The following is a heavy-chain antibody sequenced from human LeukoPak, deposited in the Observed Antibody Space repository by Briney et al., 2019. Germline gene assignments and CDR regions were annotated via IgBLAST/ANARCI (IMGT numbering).Heavy chain of an antibody. V-gene: IGHV3-33*01. CDR3: ARDLSTVSETSDY. D-gene: IGHD4-17*01. Sequence: GGSLRLSCAASGFTFSSYGMHWVRQAPGKGLEWVAVIWYDGSNKYYADSVKGRFTISRDNSKNTLYLQMNSLRAEDTAVYYCARDLSTVSETSDYWGQGTLVTVSS. CDR2: IWYDGSNK. CDR1: GFTFSSYG. J-gene: IGHJ4*02.